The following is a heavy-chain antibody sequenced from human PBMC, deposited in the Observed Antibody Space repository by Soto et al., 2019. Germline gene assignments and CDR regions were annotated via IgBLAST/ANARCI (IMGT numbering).Heavy chain of an antibody. J-gene: IGHJ6*02. V-gene: IGHV1-24*01. Sequence: GASVKVSCKVSGYTLTELSMHWVRQAPGKGLEWMGGFDPEDGETIYAQKFQGRVTMTEDTSTDTAYMELSSLRSEDTAVYYCATDEYSSSGYYYGMDVWGQGXTVTVSS. CDR1: GYTLTELS. CDR3: ATDEYSSSGYYYGMDV. D-gene: IGHD6-6*01. CDR2: FDPEDGET.